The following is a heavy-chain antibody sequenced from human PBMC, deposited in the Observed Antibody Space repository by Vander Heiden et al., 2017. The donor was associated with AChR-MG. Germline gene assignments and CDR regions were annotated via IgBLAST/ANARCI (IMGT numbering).Heavy chain of an antibody. V-gene: IGHV3-53*01. D-gene: IGHD4-4*01. CDR2: IYSGGST. Sequence: EVQLVESGGGLIQPGGSLRLSCAASGFTVSSNYMGWVGQAPGKGLEWVSVIYSGGSTYYADSVKGRFTISRDNSKNTLYLQMNSLRAEDTAVYYCARGSPTVTYAGWFDPWGQGTLVTVSS. CDR1: GFTVSSNY. CDR3: ARGSPTVTYAGWFDP. J-gene: IGHJ5*02.